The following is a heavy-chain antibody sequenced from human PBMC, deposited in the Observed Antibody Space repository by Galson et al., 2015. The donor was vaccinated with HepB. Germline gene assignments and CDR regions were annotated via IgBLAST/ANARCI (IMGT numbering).Heavy chain of an antibody. Sequence: SVKVSCKASGYTFTSYDINWVRQATGQGLEWMGWMNPNSGNTGYAQKFQGRVTMTRNTSISTAYMELSSLRSEDTAVYYCARGPLRQLAYYMDVWGQGTTVTVSS. J-gene: IGHJ6*03. CDR3: ARGPLRQLAYYMDV. D-gene: IGHD6-6*01. CDR1: GYTFTSYD. V-gene: IGHV1-8*01. CDR2: MNPNSGNT.